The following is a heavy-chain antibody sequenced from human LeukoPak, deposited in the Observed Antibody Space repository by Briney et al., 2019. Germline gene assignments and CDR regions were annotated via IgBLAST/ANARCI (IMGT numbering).Heavy chain of an antibody. CDR1: GGSISSYY. Sequence: PSETLSLTCTVPGGSISSYYWSWIRQPPGKGLEWIGYIYYSGSTNYNPSLKSRVTISVDTSKNQFSLKLSSVNAADTAVYYCARRGVGASIDYWGQGTLVTVSS. CDR3: ARRGVGASIDY. CDR2: IYYSGST. D-gene: IGHD1-26*01. V-gene: IGHV4-59*01. J-gene: IGHJ4*02.